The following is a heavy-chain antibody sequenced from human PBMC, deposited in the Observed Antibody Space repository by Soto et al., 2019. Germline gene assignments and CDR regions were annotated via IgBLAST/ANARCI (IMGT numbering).Heavy chain of an antibody. CDR3: AKPLYYGGGFYFDY. Sequence: PGVSPRLSFEASEFTFSNAGMHWVRQAPGKGLEWLAVISYDGKNKYYADTVKGRFTISRDNSKDTLYLQMNTLRAEDTAIYYCAKPLYYGGGFYFDYWGQGTLVTVSS. D-gene: IGHD3-3*01. J-gene: IGHJ4*02. V-gene: IGHV3-30*18. CDR2: ISYDGKNK. CDR1: EFTFSNAG.